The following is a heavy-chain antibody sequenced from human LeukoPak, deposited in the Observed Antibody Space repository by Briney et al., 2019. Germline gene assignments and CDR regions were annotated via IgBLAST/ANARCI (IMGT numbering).Heavy chain of an antibody. V-gene: IGHV4-39*07. J-gene: IGHJ4*02. D-gene: IGHD2-15*01. CDR1: GGSISSSSYY. CDR3: ARDHSDY. Sequence: SETLSLTCTVSGGSISSSSYYWGWIRQPPGKGLEWMGSIYYSGSTYYNPSLKSRVTISVDTSKNQFSLKLSSVTAADTAVYYCARDHSDYWGQGTLVTVSS. CDR2: IYYSGST.